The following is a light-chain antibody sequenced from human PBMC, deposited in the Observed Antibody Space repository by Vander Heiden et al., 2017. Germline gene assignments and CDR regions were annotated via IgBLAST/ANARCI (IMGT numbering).Light chain of an antibody. CDR1: QSISSY. J-gene: IGKJ5*01. CDR2: TAS. V-gene: IGKV1-39*01. CDR3: QQRYSTLS. Sequence: DIQMTQSPSALSASVRDRVTITCRASQSISSYLSWNQQKPGRGPKLLIYTASNLQSGVPSRFSCSRSGTDLTLTISSLQPEDFATYYCQQRYSTLSFGQGTRLEIK.